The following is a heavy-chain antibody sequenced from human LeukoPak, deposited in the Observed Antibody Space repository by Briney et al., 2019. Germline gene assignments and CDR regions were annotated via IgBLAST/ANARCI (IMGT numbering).Heavy chain of an antibody. V-gene: IGHV1-18*01. J-gene: IGHJ5*02. CDR3: AREVYGDYLNWFDP. D-gene: IGHD4-17*01. Sequence: ASVKVSCKASGYTFTSYGISWVRQAPGQGLEWMGWISAYNGNTNYAQKLQGRVTMTTDTSTSTAYMELRSLRSDDTAVYYCAREVYGDYLNWFDPWGQGTLVTVSS. CDR2: ISAYNGNT. CDR1: GYTFTSYG.